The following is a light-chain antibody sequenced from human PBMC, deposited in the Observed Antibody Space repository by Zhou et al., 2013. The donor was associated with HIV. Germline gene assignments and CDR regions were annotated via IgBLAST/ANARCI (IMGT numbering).Light chain of an antibody. CDR3: QQRSTSLT. CDR1: QSIINY. Sequence: EIVLTQSPATLSLSPGERATLSCRASQSIINYLAWYQQKPGQAPRLLIYDASNRATDIPARFTGSGSGTDFTLTISSLEPEDFAVYYCQQRSTSLTFGGGTRGGDQT. V-gene: IGKV3-11*01. CDR2: DAS. J-gene: IGKJ4*01.